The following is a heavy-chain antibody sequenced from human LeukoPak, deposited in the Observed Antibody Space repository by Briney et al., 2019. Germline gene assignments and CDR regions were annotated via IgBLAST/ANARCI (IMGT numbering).Heavy chain of an antibody. CDR3: ARQTGYGDGFDY. CDR2: IYTSGST. D-gene: IGHD4-17*01. V-gene: IGHV4-61*02. CDR1: GGSISSGSYY. J-gene: IGHJ4*02. Sequence: SETLSLTCTVSGGSISSGSYYWSWIRQPAGKGLEWIGRIYTSGSTNYNPSLKSRVTISVDTSKNQFSLKLSSVTAADTAVYYCARQTGYGDGFDYWGQGTLVTVSS.